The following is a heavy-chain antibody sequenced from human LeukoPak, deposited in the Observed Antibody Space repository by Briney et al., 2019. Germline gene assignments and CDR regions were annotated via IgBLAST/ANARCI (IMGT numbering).Heavy chain of an antibody. Sequence: ASVKVSCKASRYTLTSYAMHWVRQAPGQRLEWMGWVKAGIGNTKYSQKFQGRVTITRDTSASTAYMELSSLRSEAAAVCSFARLRYFQRFDPWGQGTLVTVSS. V-gene: IGHV1-3*01. CDR1: RYTLTSYA. CDR2: VKAGIGNT. CDR3: ARLRYFQRFDP. J-gene: IGHJ5*02. D-gene: IGHD3-9*01.